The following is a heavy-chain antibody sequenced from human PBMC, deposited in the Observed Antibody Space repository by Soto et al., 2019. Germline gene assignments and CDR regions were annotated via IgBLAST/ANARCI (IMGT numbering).Heavy chain of an antibody. D-gene: IGHD6-19*01. V-gene: IGHV4-59*11. Sequence: QVRLQEAGPGLVKPSETLSLTCTVSGGSISGHYWSWIRQPPGKGLEWIGYVFNNGGSTTYKSSLNSRVTISADMSKNQCSLKLYSVAAADTAIYYCARAVAGSLDYWGQGALVTVSS. CDR3: ARAVAGSLDY. CDR2: VFNNGGST. CDR1: GGSISGHY. J-gene: IGHJ4*02.